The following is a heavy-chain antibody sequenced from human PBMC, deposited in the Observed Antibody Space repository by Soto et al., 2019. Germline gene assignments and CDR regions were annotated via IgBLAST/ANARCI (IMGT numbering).Heavy chain of an antibody. Sequence: SETLSLTCTVSGDSISNTNWWSWVRQPPGKGLEWIGEIYHSGSTNHNPSLKSRVSISVDKSKNQFSLNLTSVTAADTAVYFCAKRSLRRLRFVETHWGQGTLVTVSS. CDR3: AKRSLRRLRFVETH. CDR1: GDSISNTNW. J-gene: IGHJ4*02. CDR2: IYHSGST. V-gene: IGHV4-4*02. D-gene: IGHD3-3*01.